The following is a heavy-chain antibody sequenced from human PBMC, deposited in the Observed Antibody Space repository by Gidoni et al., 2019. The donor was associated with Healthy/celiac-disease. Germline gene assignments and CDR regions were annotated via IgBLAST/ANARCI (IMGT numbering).Heavy chain of an antibody. Sequence: QLQLQESGPGLVKPSETLSLTCTVSGGSISSSSYYWGWIRQPPGNGMEWMGSIYDSGSTYYNPSLKSRVTISVDTSKNQFSLKLSSVTAADTAVYYCARRSSTDGAFDIWGQGTMVTVSS. V-gene: IGHV4-39*01. D-gene: IGHD2-2*01. CDR1: GGSISSSSYY. CDR2: IYDSGST. CDR3: ARRSSTDGAFDI. J-gene: IGHJ3*02.